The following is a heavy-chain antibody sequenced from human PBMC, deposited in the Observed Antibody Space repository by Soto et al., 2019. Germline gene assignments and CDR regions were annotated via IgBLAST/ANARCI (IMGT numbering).Heavy chain of an antibody. Sequence: EVQLLESGGGLVQPGGSLRLSCAASGFTFSSYAMSWVRQATGKGLEWFSAISGSGGSTYYADSVKGRFTLSRDNFKNTLSLQMNSLRAEDTAVYYCATFNDGVSCFDYWGQGTLFTVSS. D-gene: IGHD1-1*01. CDR1: GFTFSSYA. CDR3: ATFNDGVSCFDY. V-gene: IGHV3-23*01. J-gene: IGHJ4*02. CDR2: ISGSGGST.